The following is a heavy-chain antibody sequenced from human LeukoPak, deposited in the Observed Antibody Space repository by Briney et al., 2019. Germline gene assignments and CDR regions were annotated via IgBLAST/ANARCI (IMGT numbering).Heavy chain of an antibody. CDR1: VYSFTSYC. Sequence: ESPKISCKGSVYSFTSYCIGWVRQLPGKGLEWMGIIYPGDSDTRYSPSFQGQVTISADKSISTDYLQWSSLKASDTAMYYCARRDGYNLFDYWGQGALVAVCS. V-gene: IGHV5-51*01. D-gene: IGHD5-24*01. J-gene: IGHJ4*02. CDR2: IYPGDSDT. CDR3: ARRDGYNLFDY.